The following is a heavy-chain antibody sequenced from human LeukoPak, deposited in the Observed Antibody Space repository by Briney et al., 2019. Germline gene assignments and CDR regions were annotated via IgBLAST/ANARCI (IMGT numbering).Heavy chain of an antibody. D-gene: IGHD3-22*01. CDR3: ARYYDSSGYYRDAFDI. Sequence: SETLSLTCTVSGDSISSSNYYWTWIRQPAGKGLEWIGHIYSSGSTNYNPSLKSRVTISVDTSKNQFSLKLSSVTAADTAVYYCARYYDSSGYYRDAFDIWGQGTMVTVSS. CDR2: IYSSGST. J-gene: IGHJ3*02. CDR1: GDSISSSNYY. V-gene: IGHV4-61*09.